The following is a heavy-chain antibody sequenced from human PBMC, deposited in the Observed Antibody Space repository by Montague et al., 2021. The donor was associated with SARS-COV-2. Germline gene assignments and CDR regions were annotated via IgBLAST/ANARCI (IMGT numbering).Heavy chain of an antibody. D-gene: IGHD3-10*01. CDR1: GYSISSGYY. V-gene: IGHV4-38-2*02. J-gene: IGHJ5*02. CDR2: IYHSGST. CDR3: ARDCYDYGSGSYQRWFDP. Sequence: SETLSLTCTVSGYSISSGYYWGWIRQPPGKGLEWIGSIYHSGSTYYNPSLKSRVTISVDTSKNQLPLKLRSVTAADTAVYYCARDCYDYGSGSYQRWFDPWGQGTLVTVSS.